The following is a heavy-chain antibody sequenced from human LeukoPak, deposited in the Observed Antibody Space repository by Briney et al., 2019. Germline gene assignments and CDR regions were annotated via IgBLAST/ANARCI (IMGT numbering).Heavy chain of an antibody. Sequence: GGTPRLSCAASGFTFSDYYMSWIRQAPGKGLEWVSYISSSGSTIYYADSVKGRFTISRDNAKNSLYLQMNSLRAEDTAVYYCARAKVAAAGSLSYYMDVWGKGTTVTVSS. J-gene: IGHJ6*03. D-gene: IGHD6-13*01. V-gene: IGHV3-11*04. CDR3: ARAKVAAAGSLSYYMDV. CDR2: ISSSGSTI. CDR1: GFTFSDYY.